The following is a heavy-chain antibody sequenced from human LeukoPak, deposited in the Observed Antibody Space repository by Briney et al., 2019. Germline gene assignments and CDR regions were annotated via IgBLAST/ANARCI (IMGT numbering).Heavy chain of an antibody. CDR3: ARALSADSSGYWGYY. V-gene: IGHV1-69*01. D-gene: IGHD3-22*01. J-gene: IGHJ4*02. CDR1: GGTFSSYA. CDR2: IIPIFGTA. Sequence: ASVKVSCKASGGTFSSYAISWVRQAPGQGLEWMGGIIPIFGTANYAQKFQGRVTITADESTSTAYMELSSLRSEDTAVYYCARALSADSSGYWGYYWGQGTLVTVSS.